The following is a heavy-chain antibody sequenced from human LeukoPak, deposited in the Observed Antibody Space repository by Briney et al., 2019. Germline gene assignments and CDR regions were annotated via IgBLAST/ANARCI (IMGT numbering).Heavy chain of an antibody. D-gene: IGHD2-2*01. CDR3: ASPSCSTTSCPGYFQH. V-gene: IGHV5-51*01. CDR1: GYSFTNYW. Sequence: GESLKISCKGSGYSFTNYWIGWVRQMPGKGLEWMGIIYPGDSDTRYSPSVQGQVTISADKSINTAYLQWSSLKASDTAMYFCASPSCSTTSCPGYFQHWGQGTLVTVSS. CDR2: IYPGDSDT. J-gene: IGHJ1*01.